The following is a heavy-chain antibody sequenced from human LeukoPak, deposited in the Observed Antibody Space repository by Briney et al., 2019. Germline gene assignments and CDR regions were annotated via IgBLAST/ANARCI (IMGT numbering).Heavy chain of an antibody. CDR3: ARDRRGRQHLVDYFDY. V-gene: IGHV3-23*01. CDR2: ISGSGEIT. D-gene: IGHD3-10*01. CDR1: GFMFSNYA. Sequence: GSLRLSCGASGFMFSNYAMGWVRQAPGTGPEWVSSISGSGEITYYGDSVKGRFTVSRDNSKDTMYLQMNSLRVDDTAVYYCARDRRGRQHLVDYFDYWGQGTRVTVSS. J-gene: IGHJ4*02.